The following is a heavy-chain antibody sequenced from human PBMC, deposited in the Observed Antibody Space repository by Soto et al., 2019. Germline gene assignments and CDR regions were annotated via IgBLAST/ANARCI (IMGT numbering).Heavy chain of an antibody. CDR3: AKGLLTAVTTFGGFDY. V-gene: IGHV3-23*01. D-gene: IGHD4-17*01. CDR1: GFTFSTYP. CDR2: ISSSGSST. J-gene: IGHJ4*02. Sequence: QLLESGGGLVQPGGSLRLSCAASGFTFSTYPMSWVRQAPGRGLEWVSAISSSGSSTYYPDSVKGRFTISRDNSKNTLYLQMNRLRAEDTAVYYCAKGLLTAVTTFGGFDYWGQGTLVTVSS.